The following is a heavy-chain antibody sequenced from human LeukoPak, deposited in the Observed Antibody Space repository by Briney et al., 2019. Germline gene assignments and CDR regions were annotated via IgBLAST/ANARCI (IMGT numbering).Heavy chain of an antibody. V-gene: IGHV4-4*07. CDR1: GNSFGDYY. J-gene: IGHJ6*03. Sequence: SETLSLTCTVSGNSFGDYYWSWIRQPAGKGLEWIGRIYTSGSTTYNPSLKSRVTMSVDTSKSQFSLNLMSVTAADTAVYYCAREGYSYGTYYYYYYMDVWGKGTTVTISS. CDR2: IYTSGST. CDR3: AREGYSYGTYYYYYYMDV. D-gene: IGHD5-18*01.